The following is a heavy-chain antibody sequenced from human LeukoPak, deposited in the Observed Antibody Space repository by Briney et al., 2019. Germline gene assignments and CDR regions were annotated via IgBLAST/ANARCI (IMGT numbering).Heavy chain of an antibody. CDR2: IYSGGST. Sequence: GGSLRLSCAASGFTVSSNYMSWVRQAPGKGLEWVSVIYSGGSTYYADSVKGRFTISRDNSKSTLYLQMNSLRAEDTAVYYCARGKDSSGYFDFDYWGQGTLVTVSS. CDR1: GFTVSSNY. V-gene: IGHV3-66*01. J-gene: IGHJ4*02. CDR3: ARGKDSSGYFDFDY. D-gene: IGHD3-22*01.